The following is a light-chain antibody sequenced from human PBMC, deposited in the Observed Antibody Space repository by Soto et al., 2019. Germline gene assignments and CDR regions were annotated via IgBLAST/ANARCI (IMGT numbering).Light chain of an antibody. CDR1: QSVSTS. CDR3: QQRTNGLT. J-gene: IGKJ4*01. CDR2: DAS. V-gene: IGKV3-11*01. Sequence: EIVLTQSPATLSLSPGERVTLSCRASQSVSTSLAWFQHKPGQPPRLLIYDASIRATGIPARFSGSVSGTDFTLTISSLEPEDFAVYYCQQRTNGLTFGGGTKVEIK.